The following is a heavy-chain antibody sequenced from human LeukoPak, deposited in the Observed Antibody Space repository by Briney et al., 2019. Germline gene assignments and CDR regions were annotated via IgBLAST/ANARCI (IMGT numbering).Heavy chain of an antibody. CDR2: IINGGATR. D-gene: IGHD6-13*01. J-gene: IGHJ4*02. CDR3: AKRVSGSSWEHQTIDY. CDR1: GFTFSIYS. Sequence: PGGSLRLSCAASGFTFSIYSMNWVRQSPGKGRQWVSGIINGGATRNYADYVKGRFTISRDNSQNTLYLQMNSLRADDTTVYYCAKRVSGSSWEHQTIDYWGQGTLVTVSS. V-gene: IGHV3-23*01.